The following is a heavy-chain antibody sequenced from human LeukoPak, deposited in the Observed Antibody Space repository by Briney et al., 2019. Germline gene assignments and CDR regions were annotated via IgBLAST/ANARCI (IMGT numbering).Heavy chain of an antibody. CDR1: GYTFTSYD. CDR2: MNPNSGNT. V-gene: IGHV1-8*01. D-gene: IGHD3-10*01. Sequence: ASVKVSCKASGYTFTSYDINWVRQATGQGLEWMGWMNPNSGNTGYAQKFQGRVTMTRNTSISTAYMELSSLRSEDTAVYYCARATVLLWFPVDAFDIWGQGTMVTVSS. J-gene: IGHJ3*02. CDR3: ARATVLLWFPVDAFDI.